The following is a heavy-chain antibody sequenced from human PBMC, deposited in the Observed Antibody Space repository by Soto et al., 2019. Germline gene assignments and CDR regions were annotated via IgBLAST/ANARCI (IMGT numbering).Heavy chain of an antibody. J-gene: IGHJ6*02. CDR1: GGSFSNYR. CDR2: IDHTGNT. D-gene: IGHD5-18*01. Sequence: SETLSLTCAVYGGSFSNYRWSWIRQPPGKSLEWIGDIDHTGNTTYSPSLKGRVTISVDTPKNQFSLNLRSVTAADTGLYYCARALTSYGYETKCRPGHSDLDVWDQGTTVTVSS. CDR3: ARALTSYGYETKCRPGHSDLDV. V-gene: IGHV4-34*01.